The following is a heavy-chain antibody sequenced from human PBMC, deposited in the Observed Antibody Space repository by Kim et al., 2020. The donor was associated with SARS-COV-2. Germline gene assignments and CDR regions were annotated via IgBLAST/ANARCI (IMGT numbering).Heavy chain of an antibody. CDR2: ISHSSDSI. D-gene: IGHD7-27*01. J-gene: IGHJ4*02. Sequence: GGSLRLSCVASGFSLSRYNMNWVRQAPGKGLECIAYISHSSDSIYYADSVKGRFTISRDNAKNSLYLQMYSLKDDDTAVYYCAREIVTGGSLNFDYWGQGTLGTVSP. CDR1: GFSLSRYN. CDR3: AREIVTGGSLNFDY. V-gene: IGHV3-48*02.